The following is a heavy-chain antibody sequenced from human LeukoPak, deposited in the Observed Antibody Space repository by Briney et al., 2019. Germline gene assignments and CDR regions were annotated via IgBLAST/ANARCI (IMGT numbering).Heavy chain of an antibody. CDR2: IRGDGSER. D-gene: IGHD3-3*01. V-gene: IGHV3-7*01. CDR3: VREGPPQGRPWSGWYPFDF. J-gene: IGHJ4*02. Sequence: PGGSLRLSCAASGFTFSSYWMTWVRQAPGKGLEWVANIRGDGSERFYVGYLKGRFTISRDNAKNSLYLQMNSLRVDGTAVYYCVREGPPQGRPWSGWYPFDFWGQGILVTVSS. CDR1: GFTFSSYW.